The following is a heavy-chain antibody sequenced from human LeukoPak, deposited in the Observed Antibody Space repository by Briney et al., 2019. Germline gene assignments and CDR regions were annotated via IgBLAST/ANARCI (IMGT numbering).Heavy chain of an antibody. Sequence: SVKVSCKASGGTFSSYAISWVRQAPGQGLEWMGGIIPIFGTANYAQKFQGRVTITTDESTSTAYTELSSLRSEDTAVYYCARDPRGTAAGPFDYWGQGTLVTVSS. D-gene: IGHD6-13*01. J-gene: IGHJ4*02. CDR3: ARDPRGTAAGPFDY. CDR2: IIPIFGTA. V-gene: IGHV1-69*05. CDR1: GGTFSSYA.